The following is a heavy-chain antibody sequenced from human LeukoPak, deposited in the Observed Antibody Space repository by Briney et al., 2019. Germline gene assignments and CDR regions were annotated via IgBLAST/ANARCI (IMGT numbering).Heavy chain of an antibody. CDR3: ARQPGSGSYYTHFDY. CDR1: GGSFSGYY. D-gene: IGHD3-10*01. V-gene: IGHV4-34*01. J-gene: IGHJ4*02. CDR2: INHSGST. Sequence: PSETLSLTCAVYGGSFSGYYWSWIRQPPGKGLEWIGEINHSGSTNYNPSLKSRVTISVDTSKNQFSLKLSSVTAADTAVYYCARQPGSGSYYTHFDYWGQGTLVTVSS.